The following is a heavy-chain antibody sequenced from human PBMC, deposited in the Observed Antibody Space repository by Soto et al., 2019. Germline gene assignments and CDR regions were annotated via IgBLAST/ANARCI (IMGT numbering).Heavy chain of an antibody. Sequence: VKFSCKASGGTFSSYAISWVRQAPGQGLEWMGGIIPIFGTANYAQKFQGRVTITADESTSTAYMELSSLRSEDTAVYYCAKNYGGNSWFDPWGQGTLVTVSS. CDR1: GGTFSSYA. CDR2: IIPIFGTA. V-gene: IGHV1-69*01. J-gene: IGHJ5*02. D-gene: IGHD4-17*01. CDR3: AKNYGGNSWFDP.